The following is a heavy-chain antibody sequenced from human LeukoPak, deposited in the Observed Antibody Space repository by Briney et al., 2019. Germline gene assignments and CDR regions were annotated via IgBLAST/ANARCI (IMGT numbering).Heavy chain of an antibody. CDR1: GFTFSRYS. J-gene: IGHJ3*02. CDR2: ISSSSSYT. Sequence: GGSLRLSCAVSGFTFSRYSMNWVRQAPGKGLEWVSCISSSSSYTYYVDSVKGRFTISRDNAKNSLYLQMNSLRAEDTAVYYCARGRPVLQLLWGAFDIWGQGTMVSVYS. CDR3: ARGRPVLQLLWGAFDI. V-gene: IGHV3-21*01. D-gene: IGHD1-7*01.